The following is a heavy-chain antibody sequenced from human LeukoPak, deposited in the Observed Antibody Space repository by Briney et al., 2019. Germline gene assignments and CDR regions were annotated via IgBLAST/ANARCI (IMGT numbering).Heavy chain of an antibody. CDR2: IIPIFGTA. J-gene: IGHJ4*02. CDR1: GGTFSSYA. D-gene: IGHD1-26*01. Sequence: GASVKVSCKASGGTFSSYAISWVRQALGQGLEWMGGIIPIFGTANYAQKFQGRVTITADESTSTAYMELSSLRSEDTAVYYCARGVVGATTGAYSFDYWGRGTLVTVSS. CDR3: ARGVVGATTGAYSFDY. V-gene: IGHV1-69*13.